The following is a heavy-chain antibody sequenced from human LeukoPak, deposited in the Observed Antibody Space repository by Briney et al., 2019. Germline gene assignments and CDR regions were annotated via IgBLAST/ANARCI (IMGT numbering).Heavy chain of an antibody. J-gene: IGHJ4*02. V-gene: IGHV1-69*13. Sequence: ASVKVSFKASGGTFSSYAISWVRQAPGQGLEWMGGIIPIFGTANYAQKFQGRVTITADESTSTAYMELSSLRSEDTAVYYCASPEIGRTAMVAYDYWGQGTLVTVSS. CDR3: ASPEIGRTAMVAYDY. D-gene: IGHD5-18*01. CDR2: IIPIFGTA. CDR1: GGTFSSYA.